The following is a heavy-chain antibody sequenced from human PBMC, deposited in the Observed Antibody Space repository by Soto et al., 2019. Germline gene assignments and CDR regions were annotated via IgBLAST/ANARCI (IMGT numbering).Heavy chain of an antibody. CDR3: ARTMVRGVSIPYYFDY. Sequence: QVQLVESGGGVVQPGRSLRLSCAASGFTFSSYGMHWVRQAPGKGLEWVAVIWYDGSNKYYADSVKGRFTISRDNSKNTLYLQMKSLRAEDTAVYYCARTMVRGVSIPYYFDYWGQGTLVTVSS. CDR1: GFTFSSYG. J-gene: IGHJ4*02. CDR2: IWYDGSNK. D-gene: IGHD3-10*01. V-gene: IGHV3-33*01.